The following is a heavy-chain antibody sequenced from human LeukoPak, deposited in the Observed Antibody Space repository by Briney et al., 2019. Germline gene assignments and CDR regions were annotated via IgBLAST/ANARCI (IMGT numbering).Heavy chain of an antibody. J-gene: IGHJ4*02. Sequence: GGSLRLSCAASGFTFSSYAMTWVRQGPGKGLEWVSSIRGDSRYTYYADSVKGRFIISGDNSKNTLNLRLNSLKAEDTAVYFCAKEYCSNGVCYVGFDSWGQGTLVTVSS. D-gene: IGHD2-8*01. CDR3: AKEYCSNGVCYVGFDS. CDR2: IRGDSRYT. CDR1: GFTFSSYA. V-gene: IGHV3-23*01.